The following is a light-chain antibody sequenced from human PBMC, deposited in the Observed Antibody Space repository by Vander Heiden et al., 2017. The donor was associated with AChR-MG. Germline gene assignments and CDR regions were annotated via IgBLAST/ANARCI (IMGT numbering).Light chain of an antibody. J-gene: IGKJ1*01. V-gene: IGKV3-20*01. CDR3: HQYGSSPRT. CDR2: GAS. CDR1: QLISSTY. Sequence: IVLTPSPGTLSPSPGETVTLSCRATQLISSTYLAWYQHRPGQVPTLLIYGASIRATGIPDRFSGSGSGTDFTLTISRLESEDFAVYYCHQYGSSPRTFGQGTRVEI.